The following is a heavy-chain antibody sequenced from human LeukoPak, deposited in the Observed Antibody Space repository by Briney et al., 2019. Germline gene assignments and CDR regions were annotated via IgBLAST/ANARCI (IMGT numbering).Heavy chain of an antibody. CDR2: IRYDGSNK. V-gene: IGHV3-30*02. Sequence: GGSLRLSCAASGFTFSSYGMHWVRQAPGKGLEWVAFIRYDGSNKYYADSVKGRFTISRDNSKNTLNLQMNSLRAEDTAVYYCAKDPTHYRVWDYYETIGLSYWGQGALVTVSS. CDR1: GFTFSSYG. D-gene: IGHD3-22*01. J-gene: IGHJ4*02. CDR3: AKDPTHYRVWDYYETIGLSY.